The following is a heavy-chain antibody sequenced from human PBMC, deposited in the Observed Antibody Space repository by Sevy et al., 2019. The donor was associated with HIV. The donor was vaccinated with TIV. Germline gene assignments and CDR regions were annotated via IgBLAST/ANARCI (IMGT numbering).Heavy chain of an antibody. J-gene: IGHJ3*02. CDR1: GFTFSSYA. Sequence: GGSLRLSCAASGFTFSSYAMSWVRQAPGKGLEWVSAISGSGGRTYYADSVKGRFTISRDNSKNTQYLQMNSLRAEDTAVYYCAKEYYYDSSGSVGAFDIWGQGTMVTVSS. V-gene: IGHV3-23*01. CDR3: AKEYYYDSSGSVGAFDI. CDR2: ISGSGGRT. D-gene: IGHD3-22*01.